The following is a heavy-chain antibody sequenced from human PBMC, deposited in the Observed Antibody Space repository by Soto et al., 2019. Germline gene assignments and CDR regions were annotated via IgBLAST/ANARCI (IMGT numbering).Heavy chain of an antibody. J-gene: IGHJ6*02. CDR2: MSGSSKYI. Sequence: GGSLRLSCEASEFTLSSFRMTWIRQAPGRGLEWVSSMSGSSKYIHYADSVRGRFTISRDNRKNSLYLQMNSLRGEDTAVYYCARVSAAYGMDVWGQGTTVTVSS. V-gene: IGHV3-21*01. CDR1: EFTLSSFR. CDR3: ARVSAAYGMDV. D-gene: IGHD2-2*01.